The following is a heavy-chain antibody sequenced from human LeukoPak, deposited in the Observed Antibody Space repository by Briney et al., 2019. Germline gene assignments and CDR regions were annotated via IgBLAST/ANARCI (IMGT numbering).Heavy chain of an antibody. CDR1: GFTFSSYW. Sequence: GGSLRLSCAASGFTFSSYWMNWVRQAPGKGLEWVANIKQDGSEKYYVESVKGRFTISRDNAKNSLYLQMNSLRAEDTAVYYCARDRSGGSCHHYWGQGTLVTVSS. D-gene: IGHD2-15*01. CDR3: ARDRSGGSCHHY. CDR2: IKQDGSEK. J-gene: IGHJ4*02. V-gene: IGHV3-7*01.